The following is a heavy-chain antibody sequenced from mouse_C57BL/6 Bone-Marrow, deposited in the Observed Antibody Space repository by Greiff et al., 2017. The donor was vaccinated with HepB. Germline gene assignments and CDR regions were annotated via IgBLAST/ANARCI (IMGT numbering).Heavy chain of an antibody. Sequence: EVKLVESGGGLVKPGGSLKLSCAASGFTFSSYAMSWVRQTPEKRLEWVSTISDGGSYTYYPDNVKGRFTISRDNAKNNLYLQMSHLKSEDTAMYYCARGGGSGYVAWFAYWGQVTLVTVSA. J-gene: IGHJ3*01. D-gene: IGHD3-2*02. CDR1: GFTFSSYA. V-gene: IGHV5-4*03. CDR2: ISDGGSYT. CDR3: ARGGGSGYVAWFAY.